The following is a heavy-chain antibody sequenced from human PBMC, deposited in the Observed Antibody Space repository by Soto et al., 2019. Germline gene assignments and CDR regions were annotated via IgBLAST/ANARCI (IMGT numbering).Heavy chain of an antibody. CDR3: ARGQLYSGYEFYY. CDR2: IYSGGSK. CDR1: GFTVSSNY. Sequence: GGSLRLSGAASGFTVSSNYMSWVRQAPGKGLEWVSVIYSGGSKYYADSVKGRFTISRDNSKNTLYLQMNSLRAEDTAVYYCARGQLYSGYEFYYWGQGTLVTVSS. D-gene: IGHD5-12*01. V-gene: IGHV3-66*01. J-gene: IGHJ4*02.